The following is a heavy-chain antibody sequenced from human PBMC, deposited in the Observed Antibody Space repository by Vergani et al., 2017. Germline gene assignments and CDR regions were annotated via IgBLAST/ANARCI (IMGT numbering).Heavy chain of an antibody. J-gene: IGHJ4*02. Sequence: QVQLQQWGAGVVKPSGTLSLTCAVFGESFSSFYWSWIRQPPGKGLEWIGEINNDGHTNYNPSLESRVTVSRDTAKNQFSLDLMSVTAADAAMYYCAVRARVNLGGGEIVTKRTFDYWSKGSLVTVSS. CDR3: AVRARVNLGGGEIVTKRTFDY. D-gene: IGHD2-15*01. V-gene: IGHV4-34*02. CDR1: GESFSSFY. CDR2: INNDGHT.